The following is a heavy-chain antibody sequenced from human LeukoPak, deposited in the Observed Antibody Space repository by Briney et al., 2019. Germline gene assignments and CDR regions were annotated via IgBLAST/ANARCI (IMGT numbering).Heavy chain of an antibody. Sequence: SETLSLTCTVSGGSISSYYWSWIRQPAGKGLEWIGRIYTSGSTNYNPSLKSRVTMSVDTSKNQFSLKLTSVTAADTAVYYCARETYYYGSWSYPFDYWGQGTLVTVSS. V-gene: IGHV4-4*07. CDR3: ARETYYYGSWSYPFDY. D-gene: IGHD3-10*01. CDR1: GGSISSYY. CDR2: IYTSGST. J-gene: IGHJ4*02.